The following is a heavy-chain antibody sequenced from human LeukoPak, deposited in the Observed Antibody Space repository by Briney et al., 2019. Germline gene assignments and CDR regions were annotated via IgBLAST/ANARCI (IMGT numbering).Heavy chain of an antibody. J-gene: IGHJ4*02. D-gene: IGHD5-18*01. Sequence: SETLSSPGLSLVAPYWSWIRQPPGKGLDNPSPKSRVTISVDTSKNQFSLKLSSVTADTAVYYCARSPRRYSYHGLGYWGQGTLVTVSS. CDR1: VAPY. V-gene: IGHV4-59*01. CDR3: ARSPRRYSYHGLGY.